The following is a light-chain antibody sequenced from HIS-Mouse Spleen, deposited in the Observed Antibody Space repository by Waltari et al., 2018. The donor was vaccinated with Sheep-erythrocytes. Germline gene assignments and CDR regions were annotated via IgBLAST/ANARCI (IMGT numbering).Light chain of an antibody. CDR1: NIGSKS. CDR2: DDS. V-gene: IGLV3-21*03. Sequence: SYVLTQPPSVSVAPGKTARITCGGNNIGSKSVHWYQQKPGQAPVLVVYDDSDRPSGVPGGFSGANSGNTATLTISRVEAGDEADYYCQVWKVFGGGTKLTVL. CDR3: QVWKV. J-gene: IGLJ2*01.